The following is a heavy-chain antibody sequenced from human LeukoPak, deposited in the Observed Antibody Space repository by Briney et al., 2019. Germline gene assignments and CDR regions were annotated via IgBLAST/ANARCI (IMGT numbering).Heavy chain of an antibody. Sequence: GGSLRLSWAAAGFTFRSYWMSWDRQAPGKGLEWVANINQGGSVKYYVDSVKGRFTICRDDAKNSLYVQMNSLRDEDTAVYYCARVGYSGWNLEYWGQGTLVTVSS. D-gene: IGHD5-12*01. CDR2: INQGGSVK. J-gene: IGHJ4*02. CDR1: GFTFRSYW. V-gene: IGHV3-7*01. CDR3: ARVGYSGWNLEY.